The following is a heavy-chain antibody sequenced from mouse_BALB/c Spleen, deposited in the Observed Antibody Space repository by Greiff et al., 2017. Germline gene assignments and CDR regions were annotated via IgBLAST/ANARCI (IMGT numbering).Heavy chain of an antibody. V-gene: IGHV5-9-4*01. CDR3: ARVTTVVARAY. J-gene: IGHJ3*01. CDR1: GFTFSSYA. CDR2: ISSGGSYT. D-gene: IGHD1-1*01. Sequence: EVNVVESGGGLVKPGGSLKLSCAASGFTFSSYAMSWVRQSPEKRLEWVAEISSGGSYTYYPDTVTGRFTISRDNAKNTLYLEMSSLRSEDTAMYYCARVTTVVARAYWGQGTLVTVSA.